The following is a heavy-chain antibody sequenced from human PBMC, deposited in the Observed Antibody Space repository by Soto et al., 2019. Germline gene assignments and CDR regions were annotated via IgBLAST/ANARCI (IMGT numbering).Heavy chain of an antibody. J-gene: IGHJ5*02. CDR2: IKPDGSKQ. D-gene: IGHD6-13*01. CDR3: ATVPWTAAAS. CDR1: GFTFSSNW. Sequence: GGSLRLSCAASGFTFSSNWMNWVRQAPGKGLEWVATIKPDGSKQDYVVSVKGRFTISRDNAKNSLYLQMNSLRAEDTAVYYCATVPWTAAASWGQGTLVTVSS. V-gene: IGHV3-7*01.